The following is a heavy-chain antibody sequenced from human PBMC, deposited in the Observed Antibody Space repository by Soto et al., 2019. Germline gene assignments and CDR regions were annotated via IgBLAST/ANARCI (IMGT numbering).Heavy chain of an antibody. D-gene: IGHD6-13*01. CDR2: IWYDGSNK. Sequence: PGGSLRLSCAASGFTFSSYGMHWVRQAPGKGLEWVAVIWYDGSNKYYADSVKGRFTISRDNSKNTLYLQMNSLRAEDTAVYYCARVRTDSXSWYQSTHYYYYYGMDVWGQGTTVTVSS. CDR3: ARVRTDSXSWYQSTHYYYYYGMDV. J-gene: IGHJ6*02. V-gene: IGHV3-33*01. CDR1: GFTFSSYG.